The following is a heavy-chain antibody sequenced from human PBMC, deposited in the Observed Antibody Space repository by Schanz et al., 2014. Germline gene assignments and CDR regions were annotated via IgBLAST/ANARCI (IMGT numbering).Heavy chain of an antibody. V-gene: IGHV1-69*04. J-gene: IGHJ2*01. CDR3: ARGYCSRASCYLEYFDL. D-gene: IGHD2-2*01. Sequence: QVHLVQSGAEVKEPGSSVKVSCKPSGGTFVTFFFTWVRQAPGQGPQWMGRISPLLGVANYAQEFQGRLTITADTSTSTAYMELSSLRSEDTAVYYCARGYCSRASCYLEYFDLWGRGTLVTVSS. CDR2: ISPLLGVA. CDR1: GGTFVTFF.